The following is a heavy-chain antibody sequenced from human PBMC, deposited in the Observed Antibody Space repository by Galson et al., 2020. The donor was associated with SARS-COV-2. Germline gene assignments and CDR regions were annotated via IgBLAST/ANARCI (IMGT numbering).Heavy chain of an antibody. J-gene: IGHJ3*02. CDR3: ARDGSGSYYGDAFDI. CDR1: GYSISSGYY. CDR2: IYHRGST. D-gene: IGHD3-10*01. Sequence: SQTLSLTCTVSGYSISSGYYWGWIRQPPGKGLEWIGSIYHRGSTYYNPSLKSRVTISVDTSKNQFSLKLSSVTAADTAVYYCARDGSGSYYGDAFDIWGQGTMVTVSS. V-gene: IGHV4-38-2*02.